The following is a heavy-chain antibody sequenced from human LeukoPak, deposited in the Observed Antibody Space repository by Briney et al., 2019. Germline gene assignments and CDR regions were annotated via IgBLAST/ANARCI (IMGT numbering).Heavy chain of an antibody. Sequence: PSETLSLTCTVSGGSISSYYWRWIRQPPGKGLEWIGYIYYSGSSDYNPSLKSRVSISVDTSKNHFSLELSAVTTADTAVYYCATVGPTLWHALYIWGQGTMVTVSS. CDR2: IYYSGSS. J-gene: IGHJ3*02. D-gene: IGHD1-26*01. CDR1: GGSISSYY. CDR3: ATVGPTLWHALYI. V-gene: IGHV4-59*08.